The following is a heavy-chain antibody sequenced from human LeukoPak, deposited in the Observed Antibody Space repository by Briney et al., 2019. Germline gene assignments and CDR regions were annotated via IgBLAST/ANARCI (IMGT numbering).Heavy chain of an antibody. J-gene: IGHJ4*02. Sequence: GGSLRLSCAASGNYWMHWVRQAPGKGLVWVSRINSDGSWTSYADSVKGRFTISKDNAKNTVYLQMNNLRAEDTAVYYCVSFYETYWGRGTLVTVSS. V-gene: IGHV3-74*01. CDR1: GNYW. CDR3: VSFYETY. CDR2: INSDGSWT. D-gene: IGHD2-2*01.